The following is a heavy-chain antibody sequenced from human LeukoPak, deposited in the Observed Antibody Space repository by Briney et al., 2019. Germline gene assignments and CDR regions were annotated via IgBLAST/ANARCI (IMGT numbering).Heavy chain of an antibody. CDR1: GGSISSSSYY. J-gene: IGHJ4*02. CDR3: VLHLRSSGLGIFDY. Sequence: SETLSLTCTVSGGSISSSSYYWGWIRQPPGKGLEWIGSIYYSGSTYYNPSLKSRVTISVDTSKNQFSLKLSSVTAADTAVYYCVLHLRSSGLGIFDYWGQGTLVTVSS. V-gene: IGHV4-39*01. CDR2: IYYSGST. D-gene: IGHD4-17*01.